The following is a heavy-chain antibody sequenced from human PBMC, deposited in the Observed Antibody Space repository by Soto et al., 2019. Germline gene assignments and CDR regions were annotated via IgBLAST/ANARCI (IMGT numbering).Heavy chain of an antibody. V-gene: IGHV1-69*02. CDR2: IIPILGIA. D-gene: IGHD3-3*01. J-gene: IGHJ4*02. Sequence: QVQLVQSGAEVKKPGSSVKVSCKASGGTFSSYTISWVRQAPGQGLEWMGRIIPILGIANYAQKFQGRVTITADKSTSTAYMELSSVRSEDTAVYYCASEVQKYDFWSGYPDYWGQGTLVTVSS. CDR3: ASEVQKYDFWSGYPDY. CDR1: GGTFSSYT.